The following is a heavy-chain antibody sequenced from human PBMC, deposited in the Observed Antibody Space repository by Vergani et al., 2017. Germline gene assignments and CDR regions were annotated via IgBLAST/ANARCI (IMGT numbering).Heavy chain of an antibody. CDR2: IYYSENK. Sequence: QVKLQESGPGLVKPSETLSLTCTVSGGSITYGAFYWGWIRQSPGKGLEWIGSIYYSENKFYNPSLESRVTLSIDTTKNQFSLKLKSVTATDTAVYYCARDGGEYDKDALDVWGQGTKVTVTS. V-gene: IGHV4-39*02. J-gene: IGHJ3*01. D-gene: IGHD2-21*01. CDR3: ARDGGEYDKDALDV. CDR1: GGSITYGAFY.